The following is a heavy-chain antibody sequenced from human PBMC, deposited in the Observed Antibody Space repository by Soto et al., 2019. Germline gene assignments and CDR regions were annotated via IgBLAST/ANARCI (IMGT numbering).Heavy chain of an antibody. CDR2: MNPNSGNT. J-gene: IGHJ4*02. D-gene: IGHD4-17*01. CDR1: GYTFTSHD. V-gene: IGHV1-8*01. Sequence: QVQRVQSGAEVKKSGASVKVSCKASGYTFTSHDINWVRQATGQGLEWMGWMNPNSGNTGYAQKSQGRVTMTRNTSISTAYMELSSLRSEDTAVYYCARWDYGVYARFDYWGQGTLVTVSS. CDR3: ARWDYGVYARFDY.